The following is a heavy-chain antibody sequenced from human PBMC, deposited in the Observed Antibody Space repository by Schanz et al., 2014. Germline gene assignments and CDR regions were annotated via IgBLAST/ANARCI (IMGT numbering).Heavy chain of an antibody. CDR1: GFSLSSYG. D-gene: IGHD3-10*01. Sequence: EVQLLESGGGLVEPGGSLRLSCAASGFSLSSYGMHWVRQAPGKGLEWISYITYNGGTIYYADSVKGRFTISRDNSKNSLYLQMNSLRAEDTAVYYCARIGGSVFDYWAQGTLVTVSS. CDR3: ARIGGSVFDY. V-gene: IGHV3-48*04. J-gene: IGHJ4*02. CDR2: ITYNGGTI.